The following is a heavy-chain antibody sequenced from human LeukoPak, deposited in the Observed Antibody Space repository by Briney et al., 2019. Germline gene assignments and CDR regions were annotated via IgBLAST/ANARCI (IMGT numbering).Heavy chain of an antibody. Sequence: GGSLRLSCAASGFTFSSYEMNWVRQAPGKGLEWVSYISSSGSTIYYADSVKGRFTISRDNAKNSPYLQMNSLRAEDTAVYYCARGYCSSTSCYFGYYYYYGMDVWGKGTTVTVSS. CDR2: ISSSGSTI. CDR3: ARGYCSSTSCYFGYYYYYGMDV. J-gene: IGHJ6*04. D-gene: IGHD2-2*01. CDR1: GFTFSSYE. V-gene: IGHV3-48*03.